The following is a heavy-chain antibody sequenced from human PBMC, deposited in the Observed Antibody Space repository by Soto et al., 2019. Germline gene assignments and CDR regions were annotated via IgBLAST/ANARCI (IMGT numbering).Heavy chain of an antibody. CDR1: GFTFSSYS. D-gene: IGHD2-2*01. J-gene: IGHJ4*02. CDR3: AREEPNVVVPAAISY. Sequence: EVQLVESGGGLVQPGGSLRLSCAASGFTFSSYSMNWVRQAPGKGLEWVSYISSSSSTIYYADSVKGRFTISRDNAKNSLDLQMNSLRTEGTALYYWAREEPNVVVPAAISYWGQGTLVTVSS. V-gene: IGHV3-48*01. CDR2: ISSSSSTI.